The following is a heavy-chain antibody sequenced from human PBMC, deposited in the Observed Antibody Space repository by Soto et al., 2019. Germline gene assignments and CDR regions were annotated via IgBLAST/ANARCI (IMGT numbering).Heavy chain of an antibody. CDR2: ISAYNGNT. CDR1: GYTFTSYG. Sequence: QVQLVQSGAEVKKPGASVKVSCKASGYTFTSYGISWVRQAPGQGLEWMGWISAYNGNTNYAQTPQCRVTMTTATSTSTAYMELRSLSSDDTAVYYCAGESPPADYWGQGTLVTVSS. J-gene: IGHJ4*02. V-gene: IGHV1-18*01. CDR3: AGESPPADY.